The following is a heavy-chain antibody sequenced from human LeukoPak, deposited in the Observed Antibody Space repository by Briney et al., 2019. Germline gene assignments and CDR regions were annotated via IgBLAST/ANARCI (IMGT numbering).Heavy chain of an antibody. V-gene: IGHV3-66*01. CDR1: GFTVSSNY. Sequence: GGSLRLSCAASGFTVSSNYMSWVRQAPGKGLEWVSVIYSGGSTYYADSVKDRFTISRDNSKNTLYLQMNSLRAEDTAVYYCARADYGDYFDYWGQGTLVTVSS. D-gene: IGHD3-16*01. CDR2: IYSGGST. CDR3: ARADYGDYFDY. J-gene: IGHJ4*02.